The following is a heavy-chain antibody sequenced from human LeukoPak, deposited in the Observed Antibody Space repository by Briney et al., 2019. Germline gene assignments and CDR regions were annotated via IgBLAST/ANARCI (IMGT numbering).Heavy chain of an antibody. V-gene: IGHV3-23*01. CDR3: AKDGSSGDYYFYFYIDV. CDR1: GFTFGNSA. D-gene: IGHD3-10*01. J-gene: IGHJ6*03. Sequence: GGSLRLSCEVSGFTFGNSAMSWVRQAPGKGLEWISGISASGHYTYTADSLKGRFTISRDNSKNTLYLQMNSLRAEDTALYYCAKDGSSGDYYFYFYIDVWGKGTTVTVSS. CDR2: ISASGHYT.